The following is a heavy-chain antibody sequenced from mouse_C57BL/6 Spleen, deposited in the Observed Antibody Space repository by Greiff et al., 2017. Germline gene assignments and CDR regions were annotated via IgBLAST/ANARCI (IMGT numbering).Heavy chain of an antibody. CDR3: TREWYYFDY. D-gene: IGHD1-1*02. J-gene: IGHJ2*01. V-gene: IGHV1-15*01. CDR2: IDPETGGT. Sequence: QVQLQQSGAELVRPGASVTLSCKASGYTFTDYEMHWVKQTPVHGLEWIGAIDPETGGTAYNQKFKGKAILTADKTSSTAYMELRSLTSEDSAVYYCTREWYYFDYWGQGTTLTVSS. CDR1: GYTFTDYE.